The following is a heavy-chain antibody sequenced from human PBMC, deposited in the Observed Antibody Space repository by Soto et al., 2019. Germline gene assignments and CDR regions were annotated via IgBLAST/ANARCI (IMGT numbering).Heavy chain of an antibody. V-gene: IGHV3-33*01. CDR1: GFTFSTNG. D-gene: IGHD2-2*01. J-gene: IGHJ6*02. Sequence: QVQLVESGGGVVQPGRSLRLSCAASGFTFSTNGMHWVRQAPGKGLEWVAVIWYDGSNKNYGESVRGRFTISRDNSKNMLYLQMNNLRAEDTAVYYCARDERHCSSISCYGGLYYGMNVWGQGTTVTVSS. CDR2: IWYDGSNK. CDR3: ARDERHCSSISCYGGLYYGMNV.